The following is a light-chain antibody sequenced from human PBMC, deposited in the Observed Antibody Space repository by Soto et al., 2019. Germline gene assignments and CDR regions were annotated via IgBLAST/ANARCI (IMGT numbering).Light chain of an antibody. CDR1: QDVTTN. CDR2: GAS. Sequence: EISMTQFPAILSASPGGGATLSCRAAQDVTTNFAWYHQKPGQAPRLLIYGASTRATGIQARFSGSGSGTEFTLTIRSLQSEDFAVYYCKQYNNWPRTFGQGTKVDIK. V-gene: IGKV3-15*01. J-gene: IGKJ1*01. CDR3: KQYNNWPRT.